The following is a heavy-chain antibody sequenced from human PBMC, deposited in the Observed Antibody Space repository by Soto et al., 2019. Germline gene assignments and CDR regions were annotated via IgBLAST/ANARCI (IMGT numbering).Heavy chain of an antibody. CDR3: ARGGDYDSWSGYPGQYYSSAMDV. CDR2: TYSRSKLYY. D-gene: IGHD3-3*01. V-gene: IGHV6-1*01. Sequence: PSQTLSLTFAISGDSVSSNSGAWNWIRQSPSRGLEWLGRTYSRSKLYYDYSPSVKIRITTTPDTSKNQFSLHLNSVTPEDTAVNYCARGGDYDSWSGYPGQYYSSAMDVWGQGTTVTVSS. CDR1: GDSVSSNSGA. J-gene: IGHJ6*02.